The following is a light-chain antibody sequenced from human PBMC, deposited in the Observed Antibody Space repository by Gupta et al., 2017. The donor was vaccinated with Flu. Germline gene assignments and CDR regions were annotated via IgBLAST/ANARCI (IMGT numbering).Light chain of an antibody. CDR2: EVS. J-gene: IGLJ1*01. V-gene: IGLV2-14*01. CDR1: SSDIGGSNY. Sequence: GTSSDIGGSNYVSWSQQHPGKAPKLMIFEVSNRPSGVSNRLSGSKSGNTASLTISGLQAEDEADYYCSSYTGSAYVFGPGTKVTVL. CDR3: SSYTGSAYV.